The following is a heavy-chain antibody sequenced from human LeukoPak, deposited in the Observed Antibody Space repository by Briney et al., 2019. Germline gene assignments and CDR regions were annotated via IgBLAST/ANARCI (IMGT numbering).Heavy chain of an antibody. V-gene: IGHV3-30*03. CDR1: GFTFSSYG. CDR3: ARDQWEVSYYFDY. J-gene: IGHJ4*02. D-gene: IGHD3-16*02. Sequence: QPGRSLRLSCAASGFTFSSYGMHWVRQAPGKGLEWVAVISYDGSNKYYADSVKGRFTISRDNSKNTLYLQMNSLRAEDTAVYYCARDQWEVSYYFDYWGQGTLVTVSS. CDR2: ISYDGSNK.